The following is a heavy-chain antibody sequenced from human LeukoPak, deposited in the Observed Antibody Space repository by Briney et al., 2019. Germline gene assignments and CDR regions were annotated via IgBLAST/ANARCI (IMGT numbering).Heavy chain of an antibody. V-gene: IGHV3-21*06. J-gene: IGHJ6*03. Sequence: GGSLRLSCAASGFTFSDYWLSWVRQAPGKGLEWVASIGPTGSDRYHADSIKGRFTISRDNANNFLYLQMNSLRAEDTAVYYCARDMDVWGKGTTVTVSS. CDR1: GFTFSDYW. CDR3: ARDMDV. CDR2: IGPTGSDR.